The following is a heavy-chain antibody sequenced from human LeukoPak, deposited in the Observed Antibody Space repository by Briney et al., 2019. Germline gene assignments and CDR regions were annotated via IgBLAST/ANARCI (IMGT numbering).Heavy chain of an antibody. CDR2: INPNSGGT. CDR1: GYTFTGYY. CDR3: AREGRSEIAVAGTVEIWFDP. D-gene: IGHD6-19*01. J-gene: IGHJ5*02. Sequence: ASVKVSCKASGYTFTGYYMHWVRQAPGQGLEWMGWINPNSGGTNYAQKFQGRVTMTRDTSITTVYMGVSRLRSDDTAVYFCAREGRSEIAVAGTVEIWFDPWGQGTLVTVSS. V-gene: IGHV1-2*02.